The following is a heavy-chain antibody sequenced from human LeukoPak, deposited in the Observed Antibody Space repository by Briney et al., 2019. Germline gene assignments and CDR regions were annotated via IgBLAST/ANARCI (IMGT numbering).Heavy chain of an antibody. CDR3: AGGPGGEYFAY. CDR2: IYYSGST. Sequence: PSETLSLTCTVSGGSISSSSYYWGWIRQPPGKGLEWIGSIYYSGSTYYNPSLKSRVTISVDTSKNQFSLKLSSVTAADTAVYYCAGGPGGEYFAYWGQGTLVTVSS. D-gene: IGHD4-17*01. J-gene: IGHJ4*02. V-gene: IGHV4-39*07. CDR1: GGSISSSSYY.